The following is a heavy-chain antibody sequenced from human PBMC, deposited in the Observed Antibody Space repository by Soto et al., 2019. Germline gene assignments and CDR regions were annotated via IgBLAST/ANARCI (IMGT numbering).Heavy chain of an antibody. Sequence: SATLALTCAFYGLSFGGYYWSSLRHPPGKGLEWIGEINHSGSTNYNPSLKSRVTISVDTSKNQFSLKLSSVTAADTAVYYCARRRDSSSDYGMDVWGQGTTVTVS. D-gene: IGHD6-13*01. V-gene: IGHV4-34*01. CDR3: ARRRDSSSDYGMDV. CDR1: GLSFGGYY. J-gene: IGHJ6*02. CDR2: INHSGST.